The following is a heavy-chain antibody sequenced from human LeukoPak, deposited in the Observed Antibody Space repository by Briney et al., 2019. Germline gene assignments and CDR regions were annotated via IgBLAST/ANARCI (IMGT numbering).Heavy chain of an antibody. CDR3: ARVSPSGYSTAGAFDI. V-gene: IGHV1-69*05. J-gene: IGHJ3*02. CDR1: GGTFSSYA. CDR2: IIPIFGTA. Sequence: SVKVSCKASGGTFSSYAISWVPQAPGQGLEWMGRIIPIFGTANYAQKFQGRVTITTDESTSTAYMELSSLRSEDTAVYYCARVSPSGYSTAGAFDIWGQGTMVTVSS. D-gene: IGHD3-22*01.